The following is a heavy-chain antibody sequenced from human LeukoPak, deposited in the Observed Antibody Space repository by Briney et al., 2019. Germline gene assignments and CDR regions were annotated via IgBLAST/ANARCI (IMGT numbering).Heavy chain of an antibody. V-gene: IGHV3-48*03. CDR1: GFTFSSYE. J-gene: IGHJ5*01. CDR2: ITNSGETM. Sequence: GGSLRLSCAASGFTFSSYEMSWVRQAPGKGLEWVSYITNSGETMYYADSVKGRFTISRDNAKNTLYLQMNSLRIEDTAVYYCAESPWYGYWGHGTLVTVSS. CDR3: AESPWYGY.